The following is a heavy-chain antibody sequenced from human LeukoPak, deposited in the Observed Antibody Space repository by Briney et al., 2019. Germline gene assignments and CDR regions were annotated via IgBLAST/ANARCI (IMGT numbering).Heavy chain of an antibody. Sequence: PSETLSLTCAVYGGSITGYYWSWIRQTPGRGLEWVGEIHYSGATSYNPSFKSRATISTDTSKNHFSLRLSSVTAADTAVYFCARGNILTGYCFDFWGQGALVTVSS. CDR1: GGSITGYY. CDR3: ARGNILTGYCFDF. CDR2: IHYSGAT. D-gene: IGHD3-9*01. V-gene: IGHV4-34*01. J-gene: IGHJ4*02.